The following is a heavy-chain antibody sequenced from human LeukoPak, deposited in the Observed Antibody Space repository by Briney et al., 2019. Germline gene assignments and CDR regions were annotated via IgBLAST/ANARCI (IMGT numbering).Heavy chain of an antibody. CDR2: MNPNSGNT. D-gene: IGHD2-2*01. CDR3: ASAVGYCSSTSCFFRYYYYGMDV. J-gene: IGHJ6*02. Sequence: ASVKVSCKSSGYTFTSYDINWVRQATGQGLEWMGWMNPNSGNTGYAQKFQGRGTMTMNTSISTAYMELSSLRSEDTAVYYCASAVGYCSSTSCFFRYYYYGMDVWGQGTTVTVSS. CDR1: GYTFTSYD. V-gene: IGHV1-8*01.